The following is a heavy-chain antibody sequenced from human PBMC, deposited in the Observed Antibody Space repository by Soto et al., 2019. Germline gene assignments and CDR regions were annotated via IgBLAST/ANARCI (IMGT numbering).Heavy chain of an antibody. CDR3: ERRGVEPATFNGFDI. V-gene: IGHV5-51*01. D-gene: IGHD2-2*01. Sequence: EVQLVQSGAEVKKPGESLKISCKGSGYKFTNYWIGWVRQMPGKGLEWMGIIYPGDSDTRYGPAFQGQVTISADKSVTTAYLQWSSLKASDTAMYYCERRGVEPATFNGFDIWGQGTMVTVSS. CDR1: GYKFTNYW. J-gene: IGHJ3*02. CDR2: IYPGDSDT.